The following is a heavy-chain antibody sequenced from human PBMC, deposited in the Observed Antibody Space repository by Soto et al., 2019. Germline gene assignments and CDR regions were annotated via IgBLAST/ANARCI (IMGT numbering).Heavy chain of an antibody. CDR1: GGSISSGGYY. Sequence: QVQLQESGPGLVKPSQTLSLTCTVSGGSISSGGYYWSWIRQHPGKGLEWIGYIYYSGSTYYNPSLKSRVTISVDTSKNQFSLKLSSVTAADTAVYYCARVHRIAAAGSFDYWGQRTLVTVSS. J-gene: IGHJ4*02. CDR2: IYYSGST. V-gene: IGHV4-31*03. D-gene: IGHD6-13*01. CDR3: ARVHRIAAAGSFDY.